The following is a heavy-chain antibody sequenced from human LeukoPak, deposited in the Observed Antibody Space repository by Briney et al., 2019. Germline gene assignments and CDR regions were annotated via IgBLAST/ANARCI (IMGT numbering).Heavy chain of an antibody. CDR2: INQDGSEK. CDR1: GFIFTNYW. CDR3: ARTGLTYLTTVTTWFDY. D-gene: IGHD4-17*01. J-gene: IGHJ4*02. Sequence: PGGSLRLSCAASGFIFTNYWMTWVRQAPGKGLEWVANINQDGSEKHYVDSVKGRFTISRDNVKNSLYLQMNSLRAEDTAVYYCARTGLTYLTTVTTWFDYWGQGTLVTVSS. V-gene: IGHV3-7*01.